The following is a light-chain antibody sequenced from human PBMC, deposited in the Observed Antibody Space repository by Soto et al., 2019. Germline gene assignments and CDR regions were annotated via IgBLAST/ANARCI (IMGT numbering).Light chain of an antibody. Sequence: QSVLTQPASVSGSPGQSITISCTGTSSDVGGYNYVSWYQQHPGKAPKLMIYDVSNRPSGVSNRFSGSKSGNTASLTISWLQAEDEADYYCSSYTSSSTNWVFGGGTKLTVL. V-gene: IGLV2-14*01. J-gene: IGLJ3*02. CDR3: SSYTSSSTNWV. CDR2: DVS. CDR1: SSDVGGYNY.